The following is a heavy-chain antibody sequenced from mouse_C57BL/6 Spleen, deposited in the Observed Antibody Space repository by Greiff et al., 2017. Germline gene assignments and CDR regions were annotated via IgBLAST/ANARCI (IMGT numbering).Heavy chain of an antibody. D-gene: IGHD2-5*01. V-gene: IGHV5-15*01. Sequence: EVQRVESGGGLVQPGGSLKLSCAASGFTFSDYGMAWVRQAPRKGPEWVAFISNLAYSIYYADTVTGRFTISRENAKNTLYLEMSSLRSEDTAMYYCARLDSNRNGTYYAMDYWGQGTSVTVSS. CDR1: GFTFSDYG. CDR2: ISNLAYSI. J-gene: IGHJ4*01. CDR3: ARLDSNRNGTYYAMDY.